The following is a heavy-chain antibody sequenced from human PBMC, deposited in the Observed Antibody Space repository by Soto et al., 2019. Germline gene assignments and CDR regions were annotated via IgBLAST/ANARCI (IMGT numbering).Heavy chain of an antibody. J-gene: IGHJ6*02. Sequence: EVQLVESGGGLVQPGGSLRLSCAASGFTFSSYEMNWVRQAPGKGLEWVSYISSSGSTIYYADSVKGRFTISRDNAKNSLYLQMNSLRAEDTAGYYCARGGGEYCSGGSCYDYYYYYGMDVWGQGTTVTVSS. CDR2: ISSSGSTI. CDR1: GFTFSSYE. CDR3: ARGGGEYCSGGSCYDYYYYYGMDV. V-gene: IGHV3-48*03. D-gene: IGHD2-15*01.